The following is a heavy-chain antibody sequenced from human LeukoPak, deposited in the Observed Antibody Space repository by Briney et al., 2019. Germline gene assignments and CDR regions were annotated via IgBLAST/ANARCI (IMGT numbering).Heavy chain of an antibody. Sequence: GGSLRLSCAASGFTFSSYWMTWARQAPGEGLEWVANIKEDGSDKYYVDSVKGRFTISRDNAKNSLYLQMNSLRAEDTAVYYCARHYFDYWGQGILVTVSS. J-gene: IGHJ4*02. CDR1: GFTFSSYW. V-gene: IGHV3-7*01. CDR3: ARHYFDY. CDR2: IKEDGSDK.